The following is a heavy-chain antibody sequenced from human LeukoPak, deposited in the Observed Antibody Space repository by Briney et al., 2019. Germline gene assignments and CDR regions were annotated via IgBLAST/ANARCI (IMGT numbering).Heavy chain of an antibody. Sequence: PGGSLRLSCAASVFIFSHYGMHWVRQAPGKGLEWVAVIWSDGSNRFYAGSVKGRFTISRDNSQNTVFLQMNSLRVEDTAMYYCARDAQRGFDYSNSLEYWGHGTLVTVSS. D-gene: IGHD4-11*01. CDR1: VFIFSHYG. CDR3: ARDAQRGFDYSNSLEY. CDR2: IWSDGSNR. J-gene: IGHJ4*01. V-gene: IGHV3-33*01.